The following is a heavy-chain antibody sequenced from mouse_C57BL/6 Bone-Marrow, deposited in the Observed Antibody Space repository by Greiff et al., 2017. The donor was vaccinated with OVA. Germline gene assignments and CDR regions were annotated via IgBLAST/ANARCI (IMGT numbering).Heavy chain of an antibody. CDR2: IDPNSGGT. D-gene: IGHD2-1*01. V-gene: IGHV1-72*01. CDR3: ARDGNPYYFDY. Sequence: QVQLQQPGAALVKPGASVKLSCKASGFTFTSYWMHWVKQRPGRGLEWLGRIDPNSGGTKYNEKFTSKATLTVDKPSSTADMQLSSLTSDDSAVYYCARDGNPYYFDYWGQGTTLTVSS. J-gene: IGHJ2*01. CDR1: GFTFTSYW.